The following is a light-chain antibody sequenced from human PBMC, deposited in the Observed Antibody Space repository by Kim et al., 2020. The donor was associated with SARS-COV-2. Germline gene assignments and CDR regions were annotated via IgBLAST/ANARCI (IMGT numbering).Light chain of an antibody. V-gene: IGLV6-57*04. CDR1: SGSIASNY. J-gene: IGLJ2*01. Sequence: NFMLTQPHSVSESPGKTVTISCTRSSGSIASNYVQWYQQRLGSAPTTVIYEDNQRPSGVPDRFSGSLDSSSNSASLTISGLKTEDEADYYCQSYDSSNVVFGGGTQLTVL. CDR2: EDN. CDR3: QSYDSSNVV.